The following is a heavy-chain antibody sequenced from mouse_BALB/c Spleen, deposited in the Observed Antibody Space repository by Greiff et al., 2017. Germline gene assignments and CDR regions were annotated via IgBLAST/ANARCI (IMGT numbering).Heavy chain of an antibody. CDR3: ARGNYDDAMDY. D-gene: IGHD1-1*01. CDR2: ISDGGSYT. J-gene: IGHJ4*01. Sequence: EVQGVESGGGLVKPGGSLKLSCAASGFTFSDYYMYWVRQTPEKRLEWVATISDGGSYTYYPDSVKGRFTISRDNAKNNLYLQMSSLKSEDTAMYYCARGNYDDAMDYWGEGTSVTVSS. V-gene: IGHV5-4*02. CDR1: GFTFSDYY.